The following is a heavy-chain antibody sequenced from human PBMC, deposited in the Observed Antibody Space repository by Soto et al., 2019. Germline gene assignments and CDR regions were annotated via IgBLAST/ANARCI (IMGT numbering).Heavy chain of an antibody. CDR2: INHSGST. J-gene: IGHJ6*02. CDR3: ARKPMVRRGLYYYYYGMDV. D-gene: IGHD3-10*01. CDR1: GGSFSGYY. Sequence: QVQLQQWGAGLLKPSETLSLTCAVYGGSFSGYYWSWIRQPPGKGLEWIGEINHSGSTNYNPSLTSRVTISVDTSKNQFSLKLSSVTAADTAVYYCARKPMVRRGLYYYYYGMDVWGQGTTVTVSS. V-gene: IGHV4-34*01.